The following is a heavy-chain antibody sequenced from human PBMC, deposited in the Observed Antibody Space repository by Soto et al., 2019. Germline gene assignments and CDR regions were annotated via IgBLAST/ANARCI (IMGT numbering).Heavy chain of an antibody. Sequence: QVHLEESGGGLVKPGGSLRLSCTASGFIFSDYYMSWIRQAPGQGLEWVSDISNSGRITHHADSVEGRFTISRDNAKDSRYPQMDSPRTEASGHYYFARDHGGGGLALEDWGPGTLVTVSS. D-gene: IGHD3-16*01. V-gene: IGHV3-11*01. J-gene: IGHJ4*02. CDR3: ARDHGGGGLALED. CDR2: ISNSGRIT. CDR1: GFIFSDYY.